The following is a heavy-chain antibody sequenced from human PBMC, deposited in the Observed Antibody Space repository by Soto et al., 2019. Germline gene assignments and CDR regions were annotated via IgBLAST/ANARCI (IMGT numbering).Heavy chain of an antibody. CDR2: ISSSNRTI. D-gene: IGHD2-15*01. V-gene: IGHV3-48*02. J-gene: IGHJ6*02. CDR3: AREGWPLLQTGMDV. Sequence: EVQLVESGGGLKQPGGSLRLSCAASGFTFRSYSMNWVRQAPGKGLEWVSYISSSNRTINYADSVKGRFIISRDNAKNSLYLPMHRLRDEDTAVYYCAREGWPLLQTGMDVWGQGTTVTVSS. CDR1: GFTFRSYS.